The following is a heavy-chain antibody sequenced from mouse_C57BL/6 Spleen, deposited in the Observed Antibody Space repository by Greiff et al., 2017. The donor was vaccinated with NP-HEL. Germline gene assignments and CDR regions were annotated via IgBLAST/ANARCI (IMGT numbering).Heavy chain of an antibody. CDR1: GYAFTNYL. CDR2: INPGSGGT. V-gene: IGHV1-54*01. Sequence: QVQLQQSGAELVRPGTSVKVSCKASGYAFTNYLIEWVKQRPGQGLEWIGVINPGSGGTNYNEKYKGKATLTAAKSSSPAYMKLISLTSEDSAVYFCARGTTGNPYAMDYWGQGTSVTVSS. CDR3: ARGTTGNPYAMDY. J-gene: IGHJ4*01. D-gene: IGHD1-1*01.